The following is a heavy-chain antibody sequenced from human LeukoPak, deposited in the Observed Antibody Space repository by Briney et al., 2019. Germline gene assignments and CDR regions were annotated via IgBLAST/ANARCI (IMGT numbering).Heavy chain of an antibody. J-gene: IGHJ3*02. CDR3: ARDRRYSSSWYPAPGAFDT. Sequence: PGGSLRLSCAASGFTFSSYAMSWVRQAPGKGLEWVSVIYSGGSTYYADSVKGRFTISRDNSKNTLYLQMNSLRAEDTAVYYCARDRRYSSSWYPAPGAFDTWGQGTMVTVSS. V-gene: IGHV3-53*01. CDR2: IYSGGST. D-gene: IGHD6-13*01. CDR1: GFTFSSYA.